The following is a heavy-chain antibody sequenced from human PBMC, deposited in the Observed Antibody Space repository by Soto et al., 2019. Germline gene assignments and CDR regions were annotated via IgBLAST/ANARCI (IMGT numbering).Heavy chain of an antibody. CDR2: ISSSSSYI. CDR1: GFTFSSYS. Sequence: EVQLVESGGGLVKPGGSLRLSCAASGFTFSSYSMNWVRQAPGKGLEWVSSISSSSSYIYYADSVKGRFTISRDNAKISLYLQMNSLRAEDTAVYYCAREVPGIAAAASDYFDYWGQGTLVTVSS. J-gene: IGHJ4*02. CDR3: AREVPGIAAAASDYFDY. V-gene: IGHV3-21*01. D-gene: IGHD6-13*01.